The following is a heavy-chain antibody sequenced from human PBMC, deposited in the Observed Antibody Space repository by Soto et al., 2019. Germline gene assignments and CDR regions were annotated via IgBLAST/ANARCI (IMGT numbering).Heavy chain of an antibody. CDR3: ARHTIGAAATFGWFDP. V-gene: IGHV5-51*01. CDR2: IYPGDSDT. J-gene: IGHJ5*02. Sequence: GESLKISCKGSGYSFTSYWIGWVRQMPGKGLEWMGIIYPGDSDTRYSPSFQGQVTISADKSISTAYLQWSSLKASDTAMYYCARHTIGAAATFGWFDPWGQGTLVTVSS. D-gene: IGHD3-16*01. CDR1: GYSFTSYW.